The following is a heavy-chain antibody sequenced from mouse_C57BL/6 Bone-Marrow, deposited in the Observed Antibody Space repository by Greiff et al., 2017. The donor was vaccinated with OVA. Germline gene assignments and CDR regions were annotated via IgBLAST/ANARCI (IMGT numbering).Heavy chain of an antibody. CDR1: GYTFTSYW. J-gene: IGHJ2*01. V-gene: IGHV1-69*01. Sequence: QVQLQQPGAELVMPAASVTLSCKASGYTFTSYWMHWVQQRPGQGLEWIGEIDPSDRSPYYNQQFKGKSTLTVDKSSSTAYMQLSRLASEDTAVYDSARDSSGVDYWGQGTTLTVSA. CDR3: ARDSSGVDY. D-gene: IGHD3-2*02. CDR2: IDPSDRSP.